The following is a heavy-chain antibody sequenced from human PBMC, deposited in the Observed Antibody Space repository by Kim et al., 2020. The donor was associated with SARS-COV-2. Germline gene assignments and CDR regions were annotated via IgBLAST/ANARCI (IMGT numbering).Heavy chain of an antibody. D-gene: IGHD3-3*01. Sequence: GRFTISRDNSKNTLYLQMNSLRAEDTAVYYCAKDQSRITIFGVVENWFDPWGQGTLVTVSS. CDR3: AKDQSRITIFGVVENWFDP. J-gene: IGHJ5*02. V-gene: IGHV3-23*01.